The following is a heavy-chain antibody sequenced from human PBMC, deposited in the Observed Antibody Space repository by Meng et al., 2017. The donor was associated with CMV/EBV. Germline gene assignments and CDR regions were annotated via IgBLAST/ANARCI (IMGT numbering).Heavy chain of an antibody. D-gene: IGHD3-3*02. CDR1: GGTFSSYA. Sequence: SVKISCKASGGTFSSYAISWVRQAPGQGLEWMGGIIPILGIANYAQKFQGRVTITADKSTSTAYMELSSLRSEDTAVYYCARDAGTFLAYRGYFDYWGQGTLVTVSS. CDR2: IIPILGIA. J-gene: IGHJ4*02. CDR3: ARDAGTFLAYRGYFDY. V-gene: IGHV1-69*10.